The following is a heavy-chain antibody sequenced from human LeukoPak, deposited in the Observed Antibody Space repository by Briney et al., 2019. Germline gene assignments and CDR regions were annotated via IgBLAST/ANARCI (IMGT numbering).Heavy chain of an antibody. Sequence: PGGSLRLSCAASEFSVGSNYMTWVRQAPGKGLEWVSFIYSGGNTHYSDSVKGRFTISRDNSKNTLYLQMNSLRAEDTAVYYCARRAGEYSHPYDCWGQGTLVTVSS. J-gene: IGHJ4*02. CDR2: IYSGGNT. CDR1: EFSVGSNY. D-gene: IGHD4-17*01. V-gene: IGHV3-53*01. CDR3: ARRAGEYSHPYDC.